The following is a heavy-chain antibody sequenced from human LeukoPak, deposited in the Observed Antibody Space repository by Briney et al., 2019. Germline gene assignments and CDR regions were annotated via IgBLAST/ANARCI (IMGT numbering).Heavy chain of an antibody. CDR3: ARRGGGDDAFDI. Sequence: SETQSLTCTVSGGSITGISYYWHWLRQPPGKELEWFGRIYQTGNADYKPSLKSRVTISVDTSKNQFSLKLSSVTAADTAVYYCARRGGGDDAFDIWGQGTMVTVSS. J-gene: IGHJ3*02. CDR2: IYQTGNA. V-gene: IGHV4-39*01. CDR1: GGSITGISYY. D-gene: IGHD4-23*01.